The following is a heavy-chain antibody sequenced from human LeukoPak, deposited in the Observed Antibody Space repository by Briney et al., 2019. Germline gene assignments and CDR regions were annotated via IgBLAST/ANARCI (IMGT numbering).Heavy chain of an antibody. J-gene: IGHJ4*02. CDR1: GFTVSSNY. CDR3: ARGATTVTTGFDY. V-gene: IGHV3-66*02. D-gene: IGHD4-17*01. Sequence: GGSLRLSXAASGFTVSSNYMSWVRQAPGKGLEWVSVIYSGGSTYYADSVKGRFTISRDNSKNTLYLQMNSLRAEDTAVYYCARGATTVTTGFDYWGQGTLVTVSS. CDR2: IYSGGST.